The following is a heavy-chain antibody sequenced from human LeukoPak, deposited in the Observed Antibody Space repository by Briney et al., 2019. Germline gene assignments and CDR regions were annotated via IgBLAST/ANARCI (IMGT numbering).Heavy chain of an antibody. CDR3: ARGGRYGIIDY. J-gene: IGHJ4*02. Sequence: SETLSLTCAVYGGSFSGYYWSWIRQPPGKGLEWIWEINHSGSTNYNPSLKSRVTISVDTSKNQFSLKLSSVTAADTAVYYCARGGRYGIIDYWGQGTLVTVSS. CDR1: GGSFSGYY. V-gene: IGHV4-34*01. CDR2: INHSGST. D-gene: IGHD6-19*01.